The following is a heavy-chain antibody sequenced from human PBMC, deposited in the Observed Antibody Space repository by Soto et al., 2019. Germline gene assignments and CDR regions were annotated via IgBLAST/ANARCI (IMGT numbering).Heavy chain of an antibody. CDR2: ISGSGGRT. J-gene: IGHJ3*02. V-gene: IGHV3-23*01. CDR3: LIAFLQRYITIFGVVLSHAFDI. D-gene: IGHD3-3*01. CDR1: RFTFSSYA. Sequence: PGGSPRLSCAASRFTFSSYAMSWVRQAPGEGLERVTAISGSGGRTYYADSVMGMFTISRDNSKITLYLQMNSLRAEDTAVYYCLIAFLQRYITIFGVVLSHAFDIWGQGTMVTVS.